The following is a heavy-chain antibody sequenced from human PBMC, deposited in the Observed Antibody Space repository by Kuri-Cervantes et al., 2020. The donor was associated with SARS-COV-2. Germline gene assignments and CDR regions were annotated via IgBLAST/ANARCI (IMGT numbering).Heavy chain of an antibody. J-gene: IGHJ4*02. CDR1: GFTFSSYG. D-gene: IGHD2-21*02. V-gene: IGHV3-30*02. CDR2: IRYDGSNK. CDR3: AKVETASLDY. Sequence: GESLKISCAASGFTFSSYGMHWVRQAPGKGLEWVAFIRYDGSNKYYADSVKGRFTISRDNSKNSMYLQMNSLRVEDTAVYYCAKVETASLDYWGQGTLVTVSS.